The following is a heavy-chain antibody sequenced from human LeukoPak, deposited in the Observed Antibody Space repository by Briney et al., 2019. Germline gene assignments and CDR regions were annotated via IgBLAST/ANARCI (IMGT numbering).Heavy chain of an antibody. CDR2: ISTYNGNT. CDR3: AREWAGEYSYGPYLDY. CDR1: GYTFISYG. V-gene: IGHV1-18*04. D-gene: IGHD5-18*01. Sequence: ASVKVPCKACGYTFISYGINWVRQAPGQGLEWMGWISTYNGNTNYAQKLQGRVTMTTDTSTSTAYMEVKSLRSDDTAVYYCAREWAGEYSYGPYLDYWGQGTLVTVSS. J-gene: IGHJ4*02.